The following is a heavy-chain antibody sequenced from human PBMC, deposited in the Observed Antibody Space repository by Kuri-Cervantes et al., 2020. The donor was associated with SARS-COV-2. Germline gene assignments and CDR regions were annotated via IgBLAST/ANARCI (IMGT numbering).Heavy chain of an antibody. Sequence: GSLRLSCTVSGGSISSHYWGWIRQPPGKGLEWIGSIYYSGSTYYNPSLKSRVTISVDTSKNQFSLKLSSVTAADTAVYYCARIIVGATYYYYYYYMDVWGKGTTVTVSS. CDR2: IYYSGST. CDR1: GGSISSHY. D-gene: IGHD1-26*01. J-gene: IGHJ6*03. V-gene: IGHV4-39*01. CDR3: ARIIVGATYYYYYYYMDV.